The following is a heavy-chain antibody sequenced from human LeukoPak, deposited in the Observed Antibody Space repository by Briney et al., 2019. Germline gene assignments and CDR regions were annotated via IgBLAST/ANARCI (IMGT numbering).Heavy chain of an antibody. CDR3: ARDLRGYSYGYSLDY. J-gene: IGHJ4*02. CDR2: ISSNGGST. Sequence: GGSLRLSCAASGFTFSSYAMHWVRQAPGKGLEYVSAISSNGGSTYYANSVKGRFTISRDNSKNTLYLQMNSLRAEDTAVYYCARDLRGYSYGYSLDYWSQGTLVTVSS. V-gene: IGHV3-64*01. D-gene: IGHD5-18*01. CDR1: GFTFSSYA.